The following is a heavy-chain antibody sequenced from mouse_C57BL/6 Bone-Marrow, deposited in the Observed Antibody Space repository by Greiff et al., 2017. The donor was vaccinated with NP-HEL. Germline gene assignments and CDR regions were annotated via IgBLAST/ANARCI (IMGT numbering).Heavy chain of an antibody. CDR1: GYAFSSSW. D-gene: IGHD1-1*01. V-gene: IGHV1-82*01. J-gene: IGHJ1*03. CDR3: ARPYYGSSYGYFDV. Sequence: VQLQQSGPELVKPGASVKISCKASGYAFSSSWMNWVKQRPGKGLEWIGRIYPGDGDTNYNGKFKGKATLTADKSSSTSYMQLSSLTSEDSAVYFCARPYYGSSYGYFDVWGTGTPVTVSS. CDR2: IYPGDGDT.